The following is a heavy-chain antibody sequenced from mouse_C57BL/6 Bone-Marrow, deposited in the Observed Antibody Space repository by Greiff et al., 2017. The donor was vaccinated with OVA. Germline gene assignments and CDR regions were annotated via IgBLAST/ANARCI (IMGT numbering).Heavy chain of an antibody. CDR3: ASGGSWYCDV. CDR1: GYTFTSYW. Sequence: QVQLQQPGAELVKPGASVKLSCKASGYTFTSYWMQWVKQRPGQGLEWIGEIDPSDSYTNYNQKFKGKATLTVDTSSSTAYMQLSSLTSEDSAVYYCASGGSWYCDVWGTGTTVTVSS. V-gene: IGHV1-50*01. J-gene: IGHJ1*03. D-gene: IGHD1-1*02. CDR2: IDPSDSYT.